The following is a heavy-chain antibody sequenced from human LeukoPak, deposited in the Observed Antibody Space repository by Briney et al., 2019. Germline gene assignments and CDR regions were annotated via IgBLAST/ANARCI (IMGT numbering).Heavy chain of an antibody. J-gene: IGHJ6*02. V-gene: IGHV3-66*01. CDR3: TRTYGDYDYYYGMDV. Sequence: GGSLRLSCAASGFIVSDNYMAWVRQAPGKGLERVSVVNSGGSTSYADSVKGRFTISRDNSKNTLFLQMNSLRAEDTALYYCTRTYGDYDYYYGMDVWGQGTTVTVSS. D-gene: IGHD4-17*01. CDR1: GFIVSDNY. CDR2: VNSGGST.